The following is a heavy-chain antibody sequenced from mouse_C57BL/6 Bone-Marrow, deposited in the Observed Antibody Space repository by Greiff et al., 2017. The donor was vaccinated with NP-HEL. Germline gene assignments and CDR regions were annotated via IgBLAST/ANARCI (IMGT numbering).Heavy chain of an antibody. V-gene: IGHV5-6*01. D-gene: IGHD1-1*01. Sequence: EVMLVESGGDLVKPGGSLKLSCAASGFTFSSYGMSWVRQTPDKRLEWVATISSGGSYTYYPDSVKGRFTISRDNAKNTLYLQMSSLKSEDTAMYYCARSTTVVAGAMDYWGQGTSVTVSS. J-gene: IGHJ4*01. CDR1: GFTFSSYG. CDR2: ISSGGSYT. CDR3: ARSTTVVAGAMDY.